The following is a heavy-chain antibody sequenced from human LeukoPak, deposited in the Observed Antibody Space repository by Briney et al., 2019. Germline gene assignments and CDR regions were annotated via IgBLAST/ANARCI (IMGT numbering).Heavy chain of an antibody. V-gene: IGHV1-18*01. CDR1: GYTFTSYG. CDR2: ISAYNGNT. D-gene: IGHD5-18*01. J-gene: IGHJ5*02. CDR3: ARSIVDTAMVTYWFDP. Sequence: GASVNVSCKASGYTFTSYGISWVRQAPGQGLEWMGWISAYNGNTNYAQKLQGRVTMTTDTSTSTAYMELRSLRSDDTAVYYCARSIVDTAMVTYWFDPWGQGTLVTVSS.